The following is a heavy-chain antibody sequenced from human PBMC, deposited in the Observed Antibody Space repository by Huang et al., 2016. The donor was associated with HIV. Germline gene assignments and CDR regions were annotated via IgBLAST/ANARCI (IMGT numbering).Heavy chain of an antibody. CDR3: ARVSYPRDYYYYLDV. V-gene: IGHV1-69*13. J-gene: IGHJ6*03. Sequence: QVHLVQSGAEVKRPGSSVKVSCKASGGTFSAYAITWLRQAPGQGIEWMGAIIPIVETANYAQKFQGRVTITADESTSTVYMEVRSLRSDDTATYYCARVSYPRDYYYYLDVWGKGTTVTVAS. CDR1: GGTFSAYA. CDR2: IIPIVETA.